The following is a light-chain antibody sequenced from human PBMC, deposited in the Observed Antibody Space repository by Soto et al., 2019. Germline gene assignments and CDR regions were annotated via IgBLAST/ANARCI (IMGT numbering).Light chain of an antibody. CDR1: SSDVGGYNY. J-gene: IGLJ2*01. CDR2: EVS. CDR3: SSYTSSSTEV. V-gene: IGLV2-14*01. Sequence: QSALTQPASVSGSPGQSITISCTGTSSDVGGYNYVSWYQQHPGKAPRVMIYEVSNRPSGVSNRFSGSKSGNTASLTISGPQAEDEADYYCSSYTSSSTEVFGGGTKVTVL.